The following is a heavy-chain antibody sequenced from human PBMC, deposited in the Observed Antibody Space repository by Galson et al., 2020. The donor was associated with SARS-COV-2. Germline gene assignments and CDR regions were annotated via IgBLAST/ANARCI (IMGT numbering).Heavy chain of an antibody. CDR1: GGSLTYSY. Sequence: SETLSLTCSVSGGSLTYSYWSWIRQPTGKGLEWIGYSYYSGSTNYNPSLRSRVTISVDTSKSQFSLRLSSVTAADTAVYFCARGRGQLESWGQGTLVTVSS. CDR2: SYYSGST. V-gene: IGHV4-59*01. D-gene: IGHD1-1*01. J-gene: IGHJ5*02. CDR3: ARGRGQLES.